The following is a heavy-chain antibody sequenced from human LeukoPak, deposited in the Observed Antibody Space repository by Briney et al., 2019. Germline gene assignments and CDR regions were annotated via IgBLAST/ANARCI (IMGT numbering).Heavy chain of an antibody. CDR2: IYYSGST. J-gene: IGHJ4*02. D-gene: IGHD3-22*01. CDR1: GGSISSSSYY. CDR3: ARDPPPGEDDSSGYHFDY. Sequence: PSETLSLTCTVSGGSISSSSYYWGWIRQPPGKGLEWIGSIYYSGSTYYNPSLKSRVTISVDTSKNQFSLKLSSVTAADTAVYYCARDPPPGEDDSSGYHFDYWGQGTLVTVSS. V-gene: IGHV4-39*02.